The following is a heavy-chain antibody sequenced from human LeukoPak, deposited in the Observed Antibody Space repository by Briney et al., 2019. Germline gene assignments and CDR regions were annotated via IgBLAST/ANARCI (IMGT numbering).Heavy chain of an antibody. CDR3: ASGMPSRGGDY. CDR2: IYYTGST. Sequence: ETLSLTCTVSGGSIRSYSWSWIRQAPGKELEWIGYIYYTGSTNYNPCLKSRATISVDTSKNQFSRRLSSVTAADTALSYCASGMPSRGGDYWGQGTLVTVSS. J-gene: IGHJ4*02. V-gene: IGHV4-59*01. CDR1: GGSIRSYS. D-gene: IGHD1-14*01.